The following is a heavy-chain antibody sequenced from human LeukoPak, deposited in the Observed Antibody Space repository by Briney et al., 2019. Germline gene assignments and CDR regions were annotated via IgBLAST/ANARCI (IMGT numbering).Heavy chain of an antibody. CDR2: IQRDGGEQ. Sequence: GGSLGLSCAASGFIFSNYAMHWVRQPPGKGLEWVSLIQRDGGEQYYADSVRDRLTISRDNSKNTLYLQMNSLGAEDTAVYYCARDRGYTYGHPLDYWGQGTLVTVSS. CDR3: ARDRGYTYGHPLDY. D-gene: IGHD5-18*01. CDR1: GFIFSNYA. V-gene: IGHV3-33*05. J-gene: IGHJ4*02.